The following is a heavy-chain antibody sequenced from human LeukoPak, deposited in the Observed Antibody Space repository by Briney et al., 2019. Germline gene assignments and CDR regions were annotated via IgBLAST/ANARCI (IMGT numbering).Heavy chain of an antibody. CDR1: GFTFSSYE. V-gene: IGHV3-48*03. CDR3: AREYYDSSGYYFDY. CDR2: ISSSGSTI. J-gene: IGHJ4*02. D-gene: IGHD3-22*01. Sequence: GGSLRLSCAASGFTFSSYEMNWVRQAPGKGLEGVSYISSSGSTIYYADSVKGRFTISRDNAKNSLYLRMNSLRAEDTAVYYCAREYYDSSGYYFDYWGQGTLVTVSS.